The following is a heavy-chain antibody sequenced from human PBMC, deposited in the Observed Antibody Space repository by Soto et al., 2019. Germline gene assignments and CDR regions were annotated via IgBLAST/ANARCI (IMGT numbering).Heavy chain of an antibody. D-gene: IGHD3-10*01. CDR3: ARVTWFAELSFDY. Sequence: PSETLSLTCAVYGGSFSGYYWSWIRQPPGKGLEWIGYISYSGFTLYNPSLQSRVTISVDTSKNQFSLDLNSVTAADTAVYYCARVTWFAELSFDYWGQGTVVTVSS. V-gene: IGHV4-34*01. CDR2: ISYSGFT. J-gene: IGHJ4*02. CDR1: GGSFSGYY.